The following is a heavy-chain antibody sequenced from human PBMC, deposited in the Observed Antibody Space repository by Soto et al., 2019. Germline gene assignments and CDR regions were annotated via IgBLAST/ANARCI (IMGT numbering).Heavy chain of an antibody. CDR1: GFSLSTSGVG. D-gene: IGHD4-17*01. CDR3: AHKGYGDYPIDY. Sequence: QITLKESDPTLVKPTQTLTLTCTFSGFSLSTSGVGVGWIRQPPGKALEWLAVIYWDDTKHYSPSLKSRLTXXKXXAKNQVVLTMTNMDPVDTATYYCAHKGYGDYPIDYWGQGTLVTVSS. V-gene: IGHV2-5*02. J-gene: IGHJ4*02. CDR2: IYWDDTK.